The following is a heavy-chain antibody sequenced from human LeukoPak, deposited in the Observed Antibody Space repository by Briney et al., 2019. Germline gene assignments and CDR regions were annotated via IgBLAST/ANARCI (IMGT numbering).Heavy chain of an antibody. J-gene: IGHJ6*02. CDR3: ARVGGTDGYNLDYYYGMDV. CDR1: GFTFSSYS. D-gene: IGHD5-24*01. V-gene: IGHV3-21*01. Sequence: GGSLRLSCAASGFTFSSYSMNWVRQAPGKGLEWVSSISSSSSYIYYADSVKGRFTISRDNAKNSLYLQMNSLRAEDTAVYYCARVGGTDGYNLDYYYGMDVWGQGTTVTVSS. CDR2: ISSSSSYI.